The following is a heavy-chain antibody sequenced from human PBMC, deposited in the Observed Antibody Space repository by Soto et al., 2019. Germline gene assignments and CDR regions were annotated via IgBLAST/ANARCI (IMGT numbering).Heavy chain of an antibody. V-gene: IGHV4-34*01. J-gene: IGHJ4*02. CDR1: GGSFSGYY. Sequence: SETLSLTCAVYGGSFSGYYWSWIRQPPGKGLEWIGEINHSGSTNYNPSLKSRVTISVDTSKNQFSLKLSSVTAADTAVYYCARGREIDSYGYVANGPPYDYWGQGTLVTVSS. CDR3: ARGREIDSYGYVANGPPYDY. D-gene: IGHD5-18*01. CDR2: INHSGST.